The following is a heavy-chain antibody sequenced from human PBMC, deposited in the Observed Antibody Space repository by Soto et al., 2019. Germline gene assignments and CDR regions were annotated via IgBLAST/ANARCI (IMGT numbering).Heavy chain of an antibody. CDR2: ISYSGST. J-gene: IGHJ6*02. CDR1: GGSISSSY. D-gene: IGHD5-18*01. Sequence: SETLSLTCSVSGGSISSSYWSWIRQPPGKGLEWIGYISYSGSTTYNPSLKSRITLSVDTSKNQFSLRVSSVTAADTAVYYCARGHRAMEYYYYYGMDVWGQGTTVTVSS. CDR3: ARGHRAMEYYYYYGMDV. V-gene: IGHV4-59*01.